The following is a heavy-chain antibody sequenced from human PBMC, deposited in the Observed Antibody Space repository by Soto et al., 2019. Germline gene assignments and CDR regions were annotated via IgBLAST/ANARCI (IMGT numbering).Heavy chain of an antibody. Sequence: EVQLVESGGGLVQPGRSLRLSCAASGLTFDDYAMHWVRQAPGKGLEWVSGITWNSGNIGYADSVKGRFTISRDNAKKSLYLQMNSLRADDTALYYCAKDRIAVAGSMGMDVWGQGTTVTVSS. D-gene: IGHD6-19*01. J-gene: IGHJ6*02. CDR3: AKDRIAVAGSMGMDV. CDR1: GLTFDDYA. V-gene: IGHV3-9*01. CDR2: ITWNSGNI.